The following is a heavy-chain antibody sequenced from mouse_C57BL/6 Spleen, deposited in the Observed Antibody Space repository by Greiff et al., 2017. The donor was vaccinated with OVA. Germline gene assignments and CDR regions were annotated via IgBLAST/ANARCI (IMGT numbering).Heavy chain of an antibody. D-gene: IGHD1-1*01. CDR1: GFTFSDYY. V-gene: IGHV5-12*01. Sequence: EVQLQESGGGLVQPGGSLKLSCAASGFTFSDYYMYWVRQTPEKRLEWVAYISNGGGSTYYPDTVKGRFTISRDNAKNTLYLQMSRLKSEDTAMYYCARCYYYGSSYGWYFDVWGTGTTVTVSS. CDR2: ISNGGGST. J-gene: IGHJ1*03. CDR3: ARCYYYGSSYGWYFDV.